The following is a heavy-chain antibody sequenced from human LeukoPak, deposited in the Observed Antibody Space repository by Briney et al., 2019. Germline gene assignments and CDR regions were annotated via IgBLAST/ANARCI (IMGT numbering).Heavy chain of an antibody. J-gene: IGHJ4*02. CDR3: ARERELWFGELLGPFDY. CDR1: GFTFSSYA. D-gene: IGHD3-10*01. V-gene: IGHV3-30*04. CDR2: ISYDGSNK. Sequence: GRSLRLSCAASGFTFSSYAMHGVRQAPGKGLGGGAVISYDGSNKYYADSVKGRFTISRDNSKNTLYLQMNSLRAEDTAVYYCARERELWFGELLGPFDYWGQGTLVTVSS.